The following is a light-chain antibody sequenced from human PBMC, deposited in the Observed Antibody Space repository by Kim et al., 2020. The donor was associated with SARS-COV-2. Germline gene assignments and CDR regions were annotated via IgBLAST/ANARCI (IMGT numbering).Light chain of an antibody. V-gene: IGKV1-39*01. CDR3: QQSYSTRLT. J-gene: IGKJ4*01. CDR1: QSISIS. CDR2: GAS. Sequence: DIQMTQSPSSLSASVGDRVTITCRASQSISISLNWYQQKPRKAPKVLISGASTLQSGVPSRFSGSGSGTDFTLTISSLQPEDFATYYCQQSYSTRLTFGGGTKVDIK.